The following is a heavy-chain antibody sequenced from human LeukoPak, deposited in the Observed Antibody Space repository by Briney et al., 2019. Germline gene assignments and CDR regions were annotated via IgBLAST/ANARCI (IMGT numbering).Heavy chain of an antibody. Sequence: GGSLRLSCAASGFTVSSNYMSWVRQAPGKGLEWVSVIYSGGSTYYSDSVKGRFTISRDNSKNTLYLQMSSLRAEDTAVYYCAKHGFGVPEGYWRQGTLVTVSS. J-gene: IGHJ4*02. CDR3: AKHGFGVPEGY. CDR1: GFTVSSNY. CDR2: IYSGGST. D-gene: IGHD3-10*01. V-gene: IGHV3-53*01.